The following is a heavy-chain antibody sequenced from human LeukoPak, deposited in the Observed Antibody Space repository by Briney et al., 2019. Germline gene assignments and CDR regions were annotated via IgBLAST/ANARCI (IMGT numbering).Heavy chain of an antibody. D-gene: IGHD3-16*01. J-gene: IGHJ2*01. CDR2: ISSPGSTT. V-gene: IGHV3-11*01. CDR1: GFSFSDYY. Sequence: PGGSLRLSCAASGFSFSDYYMSWIRQAPGKGLEWVSWVSFISSPGSTTYYADSVKGRFTISRDNAKNSLYLQMNSLSAGDTAVYYCARGGGYDSDYPRYFDLWGRGTLVTVSS. CDR3: ARGGGYDSDYPRYFDL.